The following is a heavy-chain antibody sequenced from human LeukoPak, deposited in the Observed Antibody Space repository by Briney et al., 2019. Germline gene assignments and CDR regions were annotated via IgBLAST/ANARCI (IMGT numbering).Heavy chain of an antibody. D-gene: IGHD2-15*01. J-gene: IGHJ4*02. CDR2: IYSGGST. Sequence: GGSLRLSCAASGFTVSSNYMSWVRQAPGKGLEWVSVIYSGGSTYYADSVKGRFTISGDNSKNTLYLQMNSLRAEDTAVYYCARDLGYCSGGSCYSGGLFDYWGQGTLVTVSS. V-gene: IGHV3-53*01. CDR3: ARDLGYCSGGSCYSGGLFDY. CDR1: GFTVSSNY.